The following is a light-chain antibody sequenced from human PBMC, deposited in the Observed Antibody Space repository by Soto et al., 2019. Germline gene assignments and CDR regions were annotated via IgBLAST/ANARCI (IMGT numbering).Light chain of an antibody. CDR1: SSNIGAGFG. V-gene: IGLV1-40*01. CDR2: SDV. Sequence: QSVLTQPPSVSGAPGQTVTISCTGSSSNIGAGFGVHWYQHLPGTTPKLLIHSDVNRPSGVSARFSAFESGASASLVISGLQPEDEGDYFCQSYDSAPPESYVFGPGTKVTVL. CDR3: QSYDSAPPESYV. J-gene: IGLJ1*01.